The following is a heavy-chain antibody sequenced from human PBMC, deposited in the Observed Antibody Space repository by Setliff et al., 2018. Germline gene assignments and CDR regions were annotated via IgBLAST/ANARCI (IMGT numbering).Heavy chain of an antibody. D-gene: IGHD3-10*01. CDR2: IHYNGNL. V-gene: IGHV4-39*01. Sequence: LTCAVSGGSISSSSYYWGWIRQSPGEGLEWIANIHYNGNLYYNPSLKNRATISMDTSKIQFSLKLISVTAADTALYFCARRPTGPGAPFDIWGHGTMVTVS. CDR3: ARRPTGPGAPFDI. CDR1: GGSISSSSYY. J-gene: IGHJ3*02.